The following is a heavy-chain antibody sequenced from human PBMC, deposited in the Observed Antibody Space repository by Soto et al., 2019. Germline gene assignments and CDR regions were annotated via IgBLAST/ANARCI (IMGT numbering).Heavy chain of an antibody. V-gene: IGHV6-1*01. Sequence: PSQTLSLTCAISGDSVSSNSAAWNWIRQSPSRGLEWLGRTYYRSKWYNDYAVSVKSRITINPDTSKNQFSLQLNSVTPEDTAVYYCARALGGWAAAGKPYYYYGMDVWGQGTTVTVSS. J-gene: IGHJ6*02. D-gene: IGHD6-13*01. CDR1: GDSVSSNSAA. CDR3: ARALGGWAAAGKPYYYYGMDV. CDR2: TYYRSKWYN.